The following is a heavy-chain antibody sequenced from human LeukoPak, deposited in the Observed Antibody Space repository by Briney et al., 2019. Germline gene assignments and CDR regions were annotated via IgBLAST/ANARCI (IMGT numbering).Heavy chain of an antibody. CDR3: ARESTSGWSAFDS. Sequence: SETLSLTCSVSGASLRSYYFSWIRQPAGKGLEWIGRIYTSGRSNNNPSLNSRVTMSLDTSKNQVSLKLTSVTAADTAVYYCARESTSGWSAFDSWGQGTLVTVSS. V-gene: IGHV4-4*07. J-gene: IGHJ4*02. CDR1: GASLRSYY. CDR2: IYTSGRS. D-gene: IGHD6-19*01.